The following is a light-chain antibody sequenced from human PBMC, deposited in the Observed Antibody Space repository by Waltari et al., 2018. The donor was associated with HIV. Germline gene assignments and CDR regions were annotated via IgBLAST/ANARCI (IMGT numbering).Light chain of an antibody. V-gene: IGKV1-33*01. CDR1: QDIHHY. Sequence: DIQMTQYPSSLPASVGDRVTITCQASQDIHHYLKWYQQKPGKAPKLLIYDVSNLETGVPSRFSGSGSGTDFSLTISSLQPGDIATYFCHQYDKVPDTFGQGTKLEI. CDR2: DVS. CDR3: HQYDKVPDT. J-gene: IGKJ2*01.